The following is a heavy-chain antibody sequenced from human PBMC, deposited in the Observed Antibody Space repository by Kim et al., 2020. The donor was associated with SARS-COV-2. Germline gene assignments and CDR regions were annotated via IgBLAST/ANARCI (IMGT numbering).Heavy chain of an antibody. V-gene: IGHV3-23*01. Sequence: STYYAHSVKGRFTLSRDKSKNTLYLQMNSLIAEDTAVYYCANDFYFDLWGRGTLVTVSS. J-gene: IGHJ2*01. CDR2: ST. CDR3: ANDFYFDL.